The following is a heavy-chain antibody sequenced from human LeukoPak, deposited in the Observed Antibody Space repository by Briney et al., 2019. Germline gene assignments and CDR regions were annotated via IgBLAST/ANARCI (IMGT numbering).Heavy chain of an antibody. Sequence: PSETLSLTCTVSGGSISSSSYYWGWICQPPGKGLEWIGSIYYSGSTYYNPSLKSRVTISVDTSKNQFSLKLSSVTAADTAVYYCARPRQWLVAFDIWGQGTMVTVSS. CDR1: GGSISSSSYY. CDR3: ARPRQWLVAFDI. D-gene: IGHD6-19*01. CDR2: IYYSGST. V-gene: IGHV4-39*01. J-gene: IGHJ3*02.